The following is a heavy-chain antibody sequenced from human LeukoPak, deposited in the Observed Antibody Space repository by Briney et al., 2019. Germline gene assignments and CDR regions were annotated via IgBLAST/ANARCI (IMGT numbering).Heavy chain of an antibody. CDR1: GFTFSSYA. V-gene: IGHV3-30-3*01. CDR2: ISYDGSNK. Sequence: GSLRLSCAASGFTFSSYAMHWVRQAPGKGLEWVAVISYDGSNKYYADSVKGRFTISRDNSKNTLYLQMNSLRAEDTAVYYCARGYYDSSGYYEYWGQGTLVTVSS. J-gene: IGHJ4*02. D-gene: IGHD3-22*01. CDR3: ARGYYDSSGYYEY.